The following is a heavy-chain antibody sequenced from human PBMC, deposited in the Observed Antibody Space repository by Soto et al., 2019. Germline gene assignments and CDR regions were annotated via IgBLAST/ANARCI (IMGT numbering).Heavy chain of an antibody. CDR3: AKDRMGAGVRGYFDY. D-gene: IGHD3-10*01. V-gene: IGHV3-30*18. CDR2: ISYDGSNK. Sequence: QVQLVESGGGVVQPGKSLRLSCAGSGFTFSSYDMDWVRQATGKGLEWVAVISYDGSNKYYADSVKGRFTISRDNSKNTLYLQMSSLRADDTAVYYCAKDRMGAGVRGYFDYWGQGTLVTVSS. J-gene: IGHJ4*02. CDR1: GFTFSSYD.